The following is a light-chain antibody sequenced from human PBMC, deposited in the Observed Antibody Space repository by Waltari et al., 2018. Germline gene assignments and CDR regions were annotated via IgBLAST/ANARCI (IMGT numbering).Light chain of an antibody. CDR1: KLGNKY. CDR2: QDN. J-gene: IGLJ2*01. V-gene: IGLV3-1*01. Sequence: SYELTQPPSVSVSTGQTASITCSGDKLGNKYACWYQQKPGQSPVLVIYQDNRRPSGIPERFSGSNSGNTATLTISGTQAMDEADYFCQAWDSITVVFGGGTKLTVL. CDR3: QAWDSITVV.